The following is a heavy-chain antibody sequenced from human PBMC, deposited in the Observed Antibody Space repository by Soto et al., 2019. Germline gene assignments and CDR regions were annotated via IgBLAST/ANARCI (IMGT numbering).Heavy chain of an antibody. CDR1: GFTFSTYA. D-gene: IGHD6-13*01. CDR3: ARDLAAATSYGMDV. J-gene: IGHJ6*02. V-gene: IGHV3-21*01. Sequence: GGSLRLSCAASGFTFSTYAMAWVRQAPGKGLEWVSSISSSSTYIYYADSVKGRFTISRDNAKNSLYLQMNSLRAEDTAVYYCARDLAAATSYGMDVWGQGTTVTVSS. CDR2: ISSSSTYI.